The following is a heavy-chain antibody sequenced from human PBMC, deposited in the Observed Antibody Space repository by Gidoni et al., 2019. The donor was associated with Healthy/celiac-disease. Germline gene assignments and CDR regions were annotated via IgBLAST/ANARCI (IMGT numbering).Heavy chain of an antibody. D-gene: IGHD2-2*01. V-gene: IGHV1-46*01. J-gene: IGHJ4*02. Sequence: VQLVQSAAEVTKPGSSVKLSCKASDYTFTRSYMHWVRQAPGQGLAWMGIINPSGGSTSYAQKFQGRVTMTRETSTSTVYMELSSLRSEDTAVYYCARGDIVVVPAAIGGADYWGQGTLVTVSS. CDR1: DYTFTRSY. CDR2: INPSGGST. CDR3: ARGDIVVVPAAIGGADY.